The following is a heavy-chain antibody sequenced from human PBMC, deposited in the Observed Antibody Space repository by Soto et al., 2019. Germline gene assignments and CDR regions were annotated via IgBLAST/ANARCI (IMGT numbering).Heavy chain of an antibody. J-gene: IGHJ4*02. Sequence: SETQCLTSTVAGGSSRSSSSHWGWIRQPPGKGLEWIGNIYYSENTYYNPSLKSRVTISVDTSKNQFSLRLTSVTAADTAVYYCATHPPYGPLDHWGQGTLVTVSS. V-gene: IGHV4-39*01. D-gene: IGHD4-17*01. CDR3: ATHPPYGPLDH. CDR2: IYYSENT. CDR1: GGSSRSSSSH.